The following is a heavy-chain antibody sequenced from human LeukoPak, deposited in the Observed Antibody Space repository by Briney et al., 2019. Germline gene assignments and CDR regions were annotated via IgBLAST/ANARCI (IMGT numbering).Heavy chain of an antibody. CDR3: ARGISRYYYGSGSYALDY. V-gene: IGHV4-61*02. J-gene: IGHJ4*02. CDR1: GGSISSGSYY. Sequence: SETLSLTCTVSGGSISSGSYYWSWIRQPAGKGLEWIGRIYTSGSTNYNPSLKSRVTISVDTSKNQFSLKLSSVTAADTAVYYCARGISRYYYGSGSYALDYWGQGTLVTVSS. D-gene: IGHD3-10*01. CDR2: IYTSGST.